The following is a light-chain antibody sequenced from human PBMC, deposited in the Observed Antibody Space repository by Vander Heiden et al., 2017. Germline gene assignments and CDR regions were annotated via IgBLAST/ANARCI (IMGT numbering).Light chain of an antibody. V-gene: IGLV3-9*01. Sequence: SYELTQPHSVSVALGQTARITCGGNNIGSKNVPWYQQRPGQAPVLVIYRDSNRPSGIPERFSGSNSGNTATLTISRAQAGDEADYYCHVWDSSTDVFGTGTKVTVL. CDR3: HVWDSSTDV. J-gene: IGLJ1*01. CDR1: NIGSKN. CDR2: RDS.